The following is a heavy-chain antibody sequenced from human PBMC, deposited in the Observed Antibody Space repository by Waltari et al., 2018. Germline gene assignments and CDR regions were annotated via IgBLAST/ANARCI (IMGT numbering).Heavy chain of an antibody. CDR2: INPSGGST. D-gene: IGHD4-17*01. Sequence: QVQLVQSGAEVKKPGASVQVSCMASGSSLTSYYMHCVRPLPGHGLEWMGIINPSGGSTSYAQKFQGRVTMTRDTSTSTVYMELSSLGSEDTAVYYCARTRGDYGEVDYWGKGTLVTVSS. CDR3: ARTRGDYGEVDY. J-gene: IGHJ4*02. V-gene: IGHV1-46*01. CDR1: GSSLTSYY.